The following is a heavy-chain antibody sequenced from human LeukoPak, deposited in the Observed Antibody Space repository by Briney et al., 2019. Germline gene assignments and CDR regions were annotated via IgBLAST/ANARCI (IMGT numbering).Heavy chain of an antibody. D-gene: IGHD6-6*01. V-gene: IGHV3-30-3*01. J-gene: IGHJ4*02. CDR2: ISYDGSNK. Sequence: GGSLRLSCAASGFTFSSYAMHWVRQALGKGLEWVAVISYDGSNKYYADSVKGRFTISRDNSKNTLYLQMNSLRAEDTAVYYCVRDLVSSSIDYWGQGTLVTVSS. CDR1: GFTFSSYA. CDR3: VRDLVSSSIDY.